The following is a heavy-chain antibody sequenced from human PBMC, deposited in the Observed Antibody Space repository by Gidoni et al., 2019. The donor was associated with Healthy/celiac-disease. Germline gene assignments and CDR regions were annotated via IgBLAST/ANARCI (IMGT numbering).Heavy chain of an antibody. V-gene: IGHV4-39*01. D-gene: IGHD3-10*01. Sequence: QLQLQESGPGLVKPSETLFRTCTVTGGSISSSSYYWGWIRQPPGKGLEWIGSIYYSGSTYYNPSLKSRVTISVDTSKNQFSLKLSSVTAADTAVYYCARLYYSAFDIWGQGTMVTVSS. CDR3: ARLYYSAFDI. CDR2: IYYSGST. J-gene: IGHJ3*02. CDR1: GGSISSSSYY.